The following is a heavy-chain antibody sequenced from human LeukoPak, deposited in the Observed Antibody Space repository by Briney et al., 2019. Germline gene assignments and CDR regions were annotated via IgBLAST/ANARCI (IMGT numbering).Heavy chain of an antibody. D-gene: IGHD3-9*01. CDR3: ARDPLRYFDHEEDWFDP. CDR1: GGTFSSYA. J-gene: IGHJ5*02. V-gene: IGHV1-69*04. CDR2: IIPILGIA. Sequence: SVKVSCKASGGTFSSYAISWVRQAPGQGLEWMGRIIPILGIANYAQKFQGRVTITADKSTSTAYMELSSLRSEDTAVYYCARDPLRYFDHEEDWFDPWGQGTLVTVSS.